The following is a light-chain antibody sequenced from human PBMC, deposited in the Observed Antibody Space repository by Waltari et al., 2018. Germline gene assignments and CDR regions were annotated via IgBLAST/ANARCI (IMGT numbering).Light chain of an antibody. CDR3: QQYDTSPGS. J-gene: IGKJ2*01. CDR1: QSLSIAY. V-gene: IGKV3-20*01. Sequence: EIVLTQSPGTLSLSPGERATLSCRASQSLSIAYLAWYQQRSGQAPRLLIFGASYRATGIPDRFSGSGSGTDFTLTISRLEPEDFVLYYCQQYDTSPGSFGQGTKLEIK. CDR2: GAS.